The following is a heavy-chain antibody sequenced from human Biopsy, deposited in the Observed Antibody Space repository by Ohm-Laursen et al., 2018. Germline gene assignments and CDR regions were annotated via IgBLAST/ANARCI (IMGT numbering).Heavy chain of an antibody. V-gene: IGHV4-59*11. J-gene: IGHJ4*02. CDR3: ARGSNDFGGLYFPR. CDR2: ISYTGYI. Sequence: SDTLSLTCTVSGGSFTGHYWSWIRQPPGKGPEWIGHISYTGYISYNASLKSRVTISVDTSRNHFSLRLSSLTAADTAVYYCARGSNDFGGLYFPRWGQGTLLTVSS. CDR1: GGSFTGHY. D-gene: IGHD4-23*01.